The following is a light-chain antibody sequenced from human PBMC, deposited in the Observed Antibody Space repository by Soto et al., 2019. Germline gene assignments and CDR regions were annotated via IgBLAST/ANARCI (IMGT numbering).Light chain of an antibody. CDR3: QQCGSSPWT. V-gene: IGKV3-20*01. J-gene: IGKJ1*01. CDR1: QSVSSYY. Sequence: EIVLTQSPGTLSLSPGERATLSCRASQSVSSYYLAWYQQKPGQAPRLLTYAASSRATGIPDRFSGGGSGTDFALTISRLEPEDFAVYYCQQCGSSPWTFGQWTKVEIK. CDR2: AAS.